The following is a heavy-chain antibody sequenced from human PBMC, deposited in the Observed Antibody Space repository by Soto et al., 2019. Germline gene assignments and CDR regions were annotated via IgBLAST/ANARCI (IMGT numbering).Heavy chain of an antibody. CDR3: AKATIAAAGITYYYGMDV. Sequence: GGSLRLSCAASGFTFSSYAMCWVRQAPGKGLEWVSAISGSGGSTYYADSVKGRFTISRDNSKNTLYLQMNSLRAEDTAVYYCAKATIAAAGITYYYGMDVWGQGTTVTVSS. CDR1: GFTFSSYA. V-gene: IGHV3-23*01. D-gene: IGHD6-13*01. J-gene: IGHJ6*02. CDR2: ISGSGGST.